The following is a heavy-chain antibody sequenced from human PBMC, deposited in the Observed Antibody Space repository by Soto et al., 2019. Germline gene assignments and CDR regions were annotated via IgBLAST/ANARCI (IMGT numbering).Heavy chain of an antibody. Sequence: SVKVSCKASGGTFSSYAISWVRQAPGQGLEWMGGIIPIFGTANYAQKFQGRVTITADESTSTAYMELSSLRSEDTAVYYCARDGSGWGLMSAFDIWGQGTMVTVSS. J-gene: IGHJ3*02. D-gene: IGHD3-10*01. V-gene: IGHV1-69*13. CDR1: GGTFSSYA. CDR2: IIPIFGTA. CDR3: ARDGSGWGLMSAFDI.